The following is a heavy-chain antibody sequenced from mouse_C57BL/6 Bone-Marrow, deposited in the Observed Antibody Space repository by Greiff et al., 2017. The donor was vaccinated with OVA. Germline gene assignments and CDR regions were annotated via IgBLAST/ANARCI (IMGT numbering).Heavy chain of an antibody. CDR3: ASSKGAD. D-gene: IGHD2-5*01. J-gene: IGHJ3*01. V-gene: IGHV3-6*01. CDR1: GYSITSGYY. Sequence: EVKLMESGPGLVKPSQSLSLTCSVTGYSITSGYYWNWIRQFPGNNLEWMGYISYDGSNNYNPSLKNRISITRDTSKNQFFLKLNSVTTEDTATYYCASSKGADGGQGTLVTVSA. CDR2: ISYDGSN.